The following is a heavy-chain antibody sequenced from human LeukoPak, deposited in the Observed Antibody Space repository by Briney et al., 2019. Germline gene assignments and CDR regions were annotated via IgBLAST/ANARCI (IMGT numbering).Heavy chain of an antibody. D-gene: IGHD2-15*01. V-gene: IGHV4-4*02. CDR2: IYRGVSA. CDR3: AKNGPWSLEY. Sequence: SQTLSLTCTVSVDSISSDNWWSWVRQLPGKGLEWIGEIYRGVSATYNPSLKSRVTISIDKSKNQFSLNLNSVTAADTAVYYCAKNGPWSLEYWGQGTLVTVSS. J-gene: IGHJ4*02. CDR1: VDSISSDNW.